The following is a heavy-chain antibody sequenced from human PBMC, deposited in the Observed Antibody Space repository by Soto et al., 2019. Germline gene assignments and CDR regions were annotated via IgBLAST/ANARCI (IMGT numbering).Heavy chain of an antibody. J-gene: IGHJ6*03. Sequence: QVQLQESGPGLVKPSETLSLTCTVSGGSISSYYWSWIRQPPGKGLEWIGYIYYSGSTNYNPSLKRLVTAPVDTPKNQFSRKRSSVTAADTAVYYCAGRPSFITESTPYYYYYMDVWVKGTTVTVSS. D-gene: IGHD1-20*01. CDR3: AGRPSFITESTPYYYYYMDV. V-gene: IGHV4-59*08. CDR2: IYYSGST. CDR1: GGSISSYY.